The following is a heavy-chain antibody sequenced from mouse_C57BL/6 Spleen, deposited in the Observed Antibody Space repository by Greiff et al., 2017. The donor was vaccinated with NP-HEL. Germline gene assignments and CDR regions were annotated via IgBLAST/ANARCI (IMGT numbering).Heavy chain of an antibody. CDR1: GFTFSDYG. CDR2: ISSGSSTI. Sequence: EVMLVESGGGLVKPGGSLKLSCAASGFTFSDYGMHWVRQAPEKGLEWVAYISSGSSTIDYADTVKGRFTISRDNAKNTLFLQMTSLRSEDTAMYYCARQLRRDFDYWGQGTTLTVSS. CDR3: ARQLRRDFDY. J-gene: IGHJ2*01. V-gene: IGHV5-17*01. D-gene: IGHD2-4*01.